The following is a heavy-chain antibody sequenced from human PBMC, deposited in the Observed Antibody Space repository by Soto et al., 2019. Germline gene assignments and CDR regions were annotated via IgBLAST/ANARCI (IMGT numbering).Heavy chain of an antibody. CDR2: IYYSGST. J-gene: IGHJ4*02. V-gene: IGHV4-59*08. Sequence: SETLSLTCTVSGGSISSYYWSWIRQPPGKGLEWIGYIYYSGSTNYNPSLKSRVTISVDTSKNQFSLKLSSVTAADTAVYYCARQWDSSSWAPQPDFDYWGQGTLVTVSS. CDR3: ARQWDSSSWAPQPDFDY. CDR1: GGSISSYY. D-gene: IGHD6-13*01.